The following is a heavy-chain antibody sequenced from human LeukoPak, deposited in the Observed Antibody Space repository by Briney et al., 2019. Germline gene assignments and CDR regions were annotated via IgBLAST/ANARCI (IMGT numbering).Heavy chain of an antibody. D-gene: IGHD1-14*01. V-gene: IGHV3-48*01. Sequence: GESLRLSCTASGFTFNSYSMNWVRQAPGKGLEWVSHISPRSDVVSYTDSVKGRFTISRDNAKNSLYLHMSNLRAEDMAVYYCVRDNDRAFDYWGQGTLVPVSS. CDR2: ISPRSDVV. J-gene: IGHJ4*02. CDR3: VRDNDRAFDY. CDR1: GFTFNSYS.